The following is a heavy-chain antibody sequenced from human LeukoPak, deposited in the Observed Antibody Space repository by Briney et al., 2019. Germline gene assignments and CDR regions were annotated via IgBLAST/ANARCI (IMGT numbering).Heavy chain of an antibody. V-gene: IGHV3-30*04. Sequence: QPGRSLRLSCAASGFTFNSYAMHWVRQAPGKGLEWVAVISYDGSNKYYADSVKGRFTISRDNSKNTLYLQMNSLRAEDTAVYYCARDIPTTKLLWFGELSEWGQGTLVTVSS. CDR1: GFTFNSYA. D-gene: IGHD3-10*01. J-gene: IGHJ4*02. CDR2: ISYDGSNK. CDR3: ARDIPTTKLLWFGELSE.